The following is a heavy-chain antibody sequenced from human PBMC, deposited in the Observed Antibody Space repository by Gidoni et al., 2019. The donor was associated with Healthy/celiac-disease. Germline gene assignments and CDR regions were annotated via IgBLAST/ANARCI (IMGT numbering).Heavy chain of an antibody. Sequence: VQLVQSGAEVKKPGESLKLSCKGSGYSFTSYWICWVRQMPVKGLEWMGLIYPGDSDTRYSPSFQGQVTISADKSISTAYLQWCSLKASDTAMDYCARRRGDYYGAGSYGWFDPWGQGTPVTVSS. CDR1: GYSFTSYW. J-gene: IGHJ5*02. D-gene: IGHD3-10*01. CDR3: ARRRGDYYGAGSYGWFDP. V-gene: IGHV5-51*03. CDR2: IYPGDSDT.